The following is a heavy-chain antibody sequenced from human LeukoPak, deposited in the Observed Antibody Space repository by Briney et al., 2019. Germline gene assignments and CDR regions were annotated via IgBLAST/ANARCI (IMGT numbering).Heavy chain of an antibody. CDR2: IYSSGYT. Sequence: LRLSCAASGFTFDDFAMHWIRQPPGEGPEWIAYIYSSGYTMSNPSLQSRVTMSLDTSRNQFSLKLSSVTAADTAVYYCARHPYNDPFDIWGPGTMVTVSS. CDR1: GFTFDDFA. CDR3: ARHPYNDPFDI. D-gene: IGHD1-1*01. J-gene: IGHJ3*02. V-gene: IGHV4-59*08.